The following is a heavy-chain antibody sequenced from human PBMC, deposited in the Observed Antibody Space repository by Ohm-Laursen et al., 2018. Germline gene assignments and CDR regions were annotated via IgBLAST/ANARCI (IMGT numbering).Heavy chain of an antibody. V-gene: IGHV4-59*08. J-gene: IGHJ5*02. CDR3: ARHPYLGAPLYP. Sequence: SQTLSLTCTVSGGSISNYYWSWIRQPPGKGLGWIGYIYNTGNTNYNPSLKSRVTISDDTSKNQFSVKLSSVTAADTAVYYCARHPYLGAPLYPWGQGTLGTVSS. D-gene: IGHD3-16*01. CDR2: IYNTGNT. CDR1: GGSISNYY.